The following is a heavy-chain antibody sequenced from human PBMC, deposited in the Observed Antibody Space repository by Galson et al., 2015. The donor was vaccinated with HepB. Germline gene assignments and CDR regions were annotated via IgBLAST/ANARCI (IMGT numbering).Heavy chain of an antibody. CDR3: ARRVGATTFDY. J-gene: IGHJ4*02. D-gene: IGHD1-26*01. CDR1: GYTFTSYA. V-gene: IGHV1-3*01. CDR2: INAGNGNT. Sequence: SVKVSCKASGYTFTSYAMHWVRQAPGQRLEWMGWINAGNGNTKYSQKFQGRVTFTRDTSASTAYMELSSLRSEDTAVYYCARRVGATTFDYWGQGTLVTVSS.